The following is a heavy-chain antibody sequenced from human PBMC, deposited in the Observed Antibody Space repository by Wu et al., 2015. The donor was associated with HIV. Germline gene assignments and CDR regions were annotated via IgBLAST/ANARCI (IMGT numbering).Heavy chain of an antibody. Sequence: QVQLQESGPGLVKPSETQSLTCTVSGGSISSYYWSWIRQPPGKGLEWIGYIYYSGSTNYNPSLKSRVTISVDTSKNQFSLKLSSVTAADTAVYYCATGNSYGPAVYFQHWGQGTLVTVSS. D-gene: IGHD5-18*01. V-gene: IGHV4-59*08. CDR2: IYYSGST. CDR1: GGSISSYY. J-gene: IGHJ1*01. CDR3: ATGNSYGPAVYFQH.